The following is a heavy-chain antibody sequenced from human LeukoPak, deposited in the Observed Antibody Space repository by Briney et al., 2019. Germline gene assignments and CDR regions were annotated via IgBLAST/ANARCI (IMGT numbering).Heavy chain of an antibody. CDR3: AREGGTPFFDY. Sequence: SETLSLTCTVSGGSISSYYWSWIRQPPGKGLEWIGYIYYSGSTNYNPSLKSRVTISVDTSKNQFSLKLSSVTAADTAVHYCAREGGTPFFDYWGQGTLVTVSS. CDR2: IYYSGST. CDR1: GGSISSYY. J-gene: IGHJ4*02. D-gene: IGHD2-15*01. V-gene: IGHV4-59*01.